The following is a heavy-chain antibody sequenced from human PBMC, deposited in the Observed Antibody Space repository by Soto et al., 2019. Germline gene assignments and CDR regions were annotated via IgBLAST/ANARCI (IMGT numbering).Heavy chain of an antibody. CDR3: ARRDTSGFLRYFDN. Sequence: SVKVSCKASGGTLSSFINYPINWVRQAPGQGLEWMGGIVPSVGTVNYAQKFQGRVTITADKSTGTAYMEVSSLRSEDTALYYCARRDTSGFLRYFDNWGQGTLVTVSS. D-gene: IGHD3-3*01. CDR2: IVPSVGTV. J-gene: IGHJ4*02. CDR1: GGTLSSFINYP. V-gene: IGHV1-69*06.